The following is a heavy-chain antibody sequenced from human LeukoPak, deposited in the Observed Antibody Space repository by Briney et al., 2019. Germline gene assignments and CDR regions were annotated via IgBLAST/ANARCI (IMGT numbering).Heavy chain of an antibody. CDR2: IYYSGST. CDR1: GGSISSYY. J-gene: IGHJ4*02. D-gene: IGHD3-10*01. CDR3: ARSGMVRGVINPLDY. Sequence: SETLSLTCTVSGGSISSYYWSWIRQPPGKGLEWIGYIYYSGSTNYNPSLKSRVTISVDTSKNQFSLKLSSVTAADTAVYYCARSGMVRGVINPLDYWGQGTLVTVSS. V-gene: IGHV4-59*01.